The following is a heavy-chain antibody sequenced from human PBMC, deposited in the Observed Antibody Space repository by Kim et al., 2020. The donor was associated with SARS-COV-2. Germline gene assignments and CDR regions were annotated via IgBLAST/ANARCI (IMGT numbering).Heavy chain of an antibody. CDR2: IYYSGST. J-gene: IGHJ4*02. CDR3: ARDRERFVGPGGFDY. D-gene: IGHD1-26*01. CDR1: GGSISSSSYY. Sequence: SETLSLTCTVSGGSISSSSYYWGWIRQPPGKGLEWIGSIYYSGSTYYNPSLKSRVTISVDTSKNQFSLKLSSVTAADTAVYYCARDRERFVGPGGFDYWGQGTLVTVSS. V-gene: IGHV4-39*07.